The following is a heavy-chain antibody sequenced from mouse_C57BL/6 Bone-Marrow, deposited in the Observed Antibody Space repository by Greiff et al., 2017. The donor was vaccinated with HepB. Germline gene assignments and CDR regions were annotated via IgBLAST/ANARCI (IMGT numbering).Heavy chain of an antibody. V-gene: IGHV1-80*01. CDR1: GYAFSSYW. CDR3: ASNVVATPYFDY. J-gene: IGHJ2*01. D-gene: IGHD1-1*01. Sequence: VQLQQSGAELVKPGASVKISCKASGYAFSSYWMNWVKQRPGKGLEWIGQIYPGDGDTNYNGKFKGKATLTADKSSSTAYMQLSSLTSEDSAVYVCASNVVATPYFDYWGQGTTLTASS. CDR2: IYPGDGDT.